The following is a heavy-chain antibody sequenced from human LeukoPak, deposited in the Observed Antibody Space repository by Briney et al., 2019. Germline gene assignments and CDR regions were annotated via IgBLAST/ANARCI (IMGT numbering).Heavy chain of an antibody. J-gene: IGHJ4*02. CDR3: AKAQNDFWSGYYHLFDY. V-gene: IGHV3-23*01. CDR1: GFTFSSYA. D-gene: IGHD3-3*01. CDR2: ISGSGGGT. Sequence: GGSLRLSCAASGFTFSSYAMSWVRQAPGKGLEWVSAISGSGGGTYYADSVKGRFTISRDNSKNTLYLQMNSLRAEDTAVYYCAKAQNDFWSGYYHLFDYWGQGTLVTVSS.